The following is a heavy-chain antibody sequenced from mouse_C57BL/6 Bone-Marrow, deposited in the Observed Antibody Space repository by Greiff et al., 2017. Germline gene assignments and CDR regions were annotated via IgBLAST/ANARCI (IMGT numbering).Heavy chain of an antibody. Sequence: DVKLVESGGGLVKPGGSLKLSCAASGFTFSSYTMSWVRQTPEQRLEWVATISGGGGNTYYPDSVKGRFTISRDNAKNTLYLQMSSLRSEDTALYYCARFYDGDPYWYFDVWGTGTTVTVSS. CDR1: GFTFSSYT. CDR3: ARFYDGDPYWYFDV. J-gene: IGHJ1*03. V-gene: IGHV5-9*01. CDR2: ISGGGGNT. D-gene: IGHD2-3*01.